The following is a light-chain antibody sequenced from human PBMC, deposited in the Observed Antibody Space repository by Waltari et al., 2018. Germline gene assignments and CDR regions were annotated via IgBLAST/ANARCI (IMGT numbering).Light chain of an antibody. V-gene: IGKV3D-15*01. Sequence: DIVTSQSPATLSLSRGDSATLSCRASQSLTRSTFAWFQQKPGQPPRRLIYGTYTRPAGIPVRFSGRGSGTDCSLTISGMQHEDVATYYGQKYDSGPWTFGQGTRVE. CDR2: GTY. CDR1: QSLTRST. J-gene: IGKJ1*01. CDR3: QKYDSGPWT.